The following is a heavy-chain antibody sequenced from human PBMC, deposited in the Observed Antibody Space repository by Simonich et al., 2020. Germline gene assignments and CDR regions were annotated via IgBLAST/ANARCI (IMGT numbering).Heavy chain of an antibody. CDR2: ISCSGGST. J-gene: IGHJ4*02. Sequence: EVQLLESGGGLVQPGGSLRLSCAASGFTFSSYAMSGVRQAPGTGLEWVEAISCSGGSTYYADAVKGRFTISRDKSKNTLYLQMNSLRAEDTAVYYCAKRSGVSITGTFDYWGQGTLVTVSS. CDR3: AKRSGVSITGTFDY. CDR1: GFTFSSYA. V-gene: IGHV3-23*01. D-gene: IGHD1-7*01.